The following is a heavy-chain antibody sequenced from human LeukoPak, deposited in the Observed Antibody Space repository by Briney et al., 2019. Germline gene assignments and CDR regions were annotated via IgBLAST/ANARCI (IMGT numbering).Heavy chain of an antibody. CDR1: GGSFSGYY. J-gene: IGHJ5*02. CDR2: INHSGST. Sequence: SETLSLTCEVYGGSFSGYYWSWIRQPPGKGLEWIGEINHSGSTNYNPSLKSRVTISVDTSKNQFSLKLSSVTAADTAVYYCARRYSSSWYNRFDPWGQGTLVTVSS. CDR3: ARRYSSSWYNRFDP. V-gene: IGHV4-34*01. D-gene: IGHD6-13*01.